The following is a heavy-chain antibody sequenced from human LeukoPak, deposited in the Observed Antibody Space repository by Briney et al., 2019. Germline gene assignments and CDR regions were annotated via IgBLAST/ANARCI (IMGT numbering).Heavy chain of an antibody. CDR3: ARVLPLSAYGMDP. V-gene: IGHV3-66*02. CDR1: GSTFSSYN. Sequence: PGGSLRLSCAASGSTFSSYNMNWVRQAPGKGLEWVSVIYSGDNTYYADSVKGRFTVSRDTSKNTLYVQMNSLRAEDTAVYYCARVLPLSAYGMDPWGQGTLVTVSS. J-gene: IGHJ5*02. CDR2: IYSGDNT. D-gene: IGHD1-14*01.